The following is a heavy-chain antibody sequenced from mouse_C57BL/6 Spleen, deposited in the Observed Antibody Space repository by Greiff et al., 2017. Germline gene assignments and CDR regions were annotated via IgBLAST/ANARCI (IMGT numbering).Heavy chain of an antibody. CDR1: GYTFTSYW. V-gene: IGHV1-61*01. CDR3: ARTLYGSSPWFAY. D-gene: IGHD1-1*01. J-gene: IGHJ3*01. Sequence: QVQLKQPGAELVRPGSSVKLSCKASGYTFTSYWMDWVKQRPGQGLEWIGNIYPSDSETHYNQKFKDKATLTVDKSSSTAYMQLSSLTSEDSAVYYCARTLYGSSPWFAYWGQGTLVTVSA. CDR2: IYPSDSET.